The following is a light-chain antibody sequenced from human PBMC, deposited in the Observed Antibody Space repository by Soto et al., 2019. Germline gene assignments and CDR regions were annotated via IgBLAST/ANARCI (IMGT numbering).Light chain of an antibody. V-gene: IGKV3-20*01. Sequence: EIVLTQSPGTLSLSSGERATLSCRASQSVSSSYLAWYQQKPGQAPRPLIYGASSRATGIPDRFSGSGSGTDFTLTISRLEPEDFAVYYCQQYGSSPRYTFGQGTKLEIK. CDR1: QSVSSSY. CDR3: QQYGSSPRYT. J-gene: IGKJ2*01. CDR2: GAS.